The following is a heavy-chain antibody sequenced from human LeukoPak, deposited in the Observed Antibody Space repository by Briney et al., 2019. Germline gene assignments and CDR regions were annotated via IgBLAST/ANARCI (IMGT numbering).Heavy chain of an antibody. D-gene: IGHD2-21*01. Sequence: SETLSLTCAVYGGSFSGYYWSWIRQPPGKGLEWIGEINHSGSTNYNPSLKSRVTISVDTSKNQFSLSLTSVTAADTAVYFCARGPGISGDHIYPDYWGQGIQVTVSS. J-gene: IGHJ4*02. V-gene: IGHV4-34*01. CDR1: GGSFSGYY. CDR2: INHSGST. CDR3: ARGPGISGDHIYPDY.